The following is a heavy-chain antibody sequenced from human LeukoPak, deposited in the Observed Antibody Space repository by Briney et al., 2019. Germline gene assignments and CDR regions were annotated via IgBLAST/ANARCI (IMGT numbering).Heavy chain of an antibody. CDR2: ISYDGSNK. V-gene: IGHV3-30-3*01. J-gene: IGHJ4*02. Sequence: GGSLRLSRAASGFTFSSYAMHWVRQAPGKGLEWVAVISYDGSNKYYADSVKGRFTISRDNSKNTLYLQMNSLRAEDTAVYYCARLHYYDSSGPFDYWGQGTLVTVSS. CDR1: GFTFSSYA. D-gene: IGHD3-22*01. CDR3: ARLHYYDSSGPFDY.